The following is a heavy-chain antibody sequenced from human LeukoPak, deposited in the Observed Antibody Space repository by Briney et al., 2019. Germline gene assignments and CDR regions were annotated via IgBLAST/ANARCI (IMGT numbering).Heavy chain of an antibody. Sequence: ASVTVSCTASGGTFSSYAISWVRQAPGQGLEWMGGIIPIFGTANYAQKFQGRVTITADKSTSTAYMELSSLRSEDTAVYYCARWEYYEFLISERGFDPWGQGTLVTVSS. D-gene: IGHD1-26*01. V-gene: IGHV1-69*06. CDR3: ARWEYYEFLISERGFDP. CDR2: IIPIFGTA. CDR1: GGTFSSYA. J-gene: IGHJ5*02.